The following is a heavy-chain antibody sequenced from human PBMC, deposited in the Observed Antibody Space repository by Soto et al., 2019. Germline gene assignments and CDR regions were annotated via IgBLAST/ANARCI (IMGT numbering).Heavy chain of an antibody. CDR3: ARLYDSSGYYLSAGHSDYYYGTDV. J-gene: IGHJ6*02. CDR2: IYPGDSDT. D-gene: IGHD3-22*01. Sequence: PGESLKISCKGSGYSFTSYWIGWVRQMPGKGLEWMGIIYPGDSDTRYSPSFQGQVTISADKSSSTAYLQWSSLKASDTAMYYCARLYDSSGYYLSAGHSDYYYGTDVWGQGTTVTVSS. V-gene: IGHV5-51*01. CDR1: GYSFTSYW.